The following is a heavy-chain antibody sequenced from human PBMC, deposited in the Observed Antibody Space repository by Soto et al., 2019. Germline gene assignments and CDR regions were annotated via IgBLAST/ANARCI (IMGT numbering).Heavy chain of an antibody. CDR1: GFTFSNAW. D-gene: IGHD3-3*01. J-gene: IGHJ6*02. V-gene: IGHV3-15*07. Sequence: GGSLRLSCAASGFTFSNAWMNWVRQAPGKGLEWVGRIKSKTDGGTTDYAAPVKGRFTISRDDSKNTLYLQMNSLKTEDTAVYYCTTDVPPDIFWSGSYYYYYYGMDVWGQGTTVTVSS. CDR2: IKSKTDGGTT. CDR3: TTDVPPDIFWSGSYYYYYYGMDV.